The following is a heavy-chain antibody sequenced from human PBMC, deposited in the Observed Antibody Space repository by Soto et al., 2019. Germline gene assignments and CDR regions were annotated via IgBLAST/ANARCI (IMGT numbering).Heavy chain of an antibody. CDR1: NDSINNNNFY. CDR2: IYHSGST. Sequence: PSETLSLTCTVSNDSINNNNFYWSWIRQYPGKGLEWIGYIYHSGSTYYNPSLKSRVSISVDTSRNQFSLTLSAVTAADTAVYYCATSSIADSSGYFPFWGQGTLVTVSS. D-gene: IGHD3-22*01. J-gene: IGHJ4*02. CDR3: ATSSIADSSGYFPF. V-gene: IGHV4-31*03.